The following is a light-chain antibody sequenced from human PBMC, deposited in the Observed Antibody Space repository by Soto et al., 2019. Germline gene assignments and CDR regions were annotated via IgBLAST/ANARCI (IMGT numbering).Light chain of an antibody. CDR2: EVS. Sequence: QSALTQPASVSGSPGQSITISCTGTRSDVGGYKYVSWYQQHPGTAPKLMIHEVSNRPSGVSTRFSGSKSGNKASLTISGVQAEDEADYYCCSYKRTSTLYVFGGGTKLTVL. CDR3: CSYKRTSTLYV. J-gene: IGLJ1*01. CDR1: RSDVGGYKY. V-gene: IGLV2-14*01.